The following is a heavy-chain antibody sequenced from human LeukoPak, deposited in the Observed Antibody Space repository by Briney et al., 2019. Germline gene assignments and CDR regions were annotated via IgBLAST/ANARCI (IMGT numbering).Heavy chain of an antibody. CDR3: ARGLDY. Sequence: GGSLRLSCLTSGFTLSTNAMSWVRQAPGKGLEWISGISGSGASTYYADSVKGRFTISRDNAKNSLYLQMNSLRAEDTAVYYCARGLDYWGQGTPVTVSS. V-gene: IGHV3-23*01. J-gene: IGHJ4*02. CDR2: ISGSGAST. CDR1: GFTLSTNA.